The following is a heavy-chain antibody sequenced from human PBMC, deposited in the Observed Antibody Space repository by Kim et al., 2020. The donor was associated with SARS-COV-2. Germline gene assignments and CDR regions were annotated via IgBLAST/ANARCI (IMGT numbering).Heavy chain of an antibody. Sequence: GGSLRLSCAASGFTFSSYAMSWVRQAPGKGLEWVSAISGSGGSTYYADSVKGRFTISRDNSKNTLYLQMNSLRAEDTAVYYCAKALIVVVPAAGDRPPPSRINWYFDLWGRGTLVTVSS. D-gene: IGHD2-2*01. CDR3: AKALIVVVPAAGDRPPPSRINWYFDL. CDR1: GFTFSSYA. V-gene: IGHV3-23*01. CDR2: ISGSGGST. J-gene: IGHJ2*01.